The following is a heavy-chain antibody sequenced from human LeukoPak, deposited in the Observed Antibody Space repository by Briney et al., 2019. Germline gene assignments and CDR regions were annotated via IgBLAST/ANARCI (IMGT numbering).Heavy chain of an antibody. CDR1: RFTFSNYA. CDR2: ISGSGHNT. V-gene: IGHV3-23*01. Sequence: GGSLRLSCAASRFTFSNYAMSWVRQAPGKGLEWVSAISGSGHNTYYADSVKGRFTISRDNSKNTLYLQMNSLRAEDTAVYFCAKLGASIVVVVTATWGEGYYFDYWGQGTLVTVSS. CDR3: AKLGASIVVVVTATWGEGYYFDY. J-gene: IGHJ4*02. D-gene: IGHD2-15*01.